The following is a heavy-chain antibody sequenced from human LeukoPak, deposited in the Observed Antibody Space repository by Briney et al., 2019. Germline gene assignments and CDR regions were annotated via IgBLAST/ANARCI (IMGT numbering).Heavy chain of an antibody. Sequence: TGRSLRLSCAASGFTFDDYAMHWVRQAPGKGLEWVSGISWNSGSIGYADSVKGRFTISRDNAKNSLYLQMNSLRAEDTALYYCAKDMDKYSSSSDYYYYYGMDVWGQGTTVTVSS. CDR2: ISWNSGSI. CDR3: AKDMDKYSSSSDYYYYYGMDV. D-gene: IGHD6-6*01. CDR1: GFTFDDYA. V-gene: IGHV3-9*01. J-gene: IGHJ6*02.